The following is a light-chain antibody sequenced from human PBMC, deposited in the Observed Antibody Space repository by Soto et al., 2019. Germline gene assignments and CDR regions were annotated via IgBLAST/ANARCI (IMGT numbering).Light chain of an antibody. Sequence: QSALTQPPSASGSPGQSVTISCTGTSSDVGAYNYVSWYHHHPGKAPKLMVYEVNKRPSGVPDRFSGSKSGNTASLTVSGLQAEDEADYYCTSHAGTINFPYIFGTRTKVTVL. J-gene: IGLJ1*01. CDR1: SSDVGAYNY. CDR2: EVN. V-gene: IGLV2-8*01. CDR3: TSHAGTINFPYI.